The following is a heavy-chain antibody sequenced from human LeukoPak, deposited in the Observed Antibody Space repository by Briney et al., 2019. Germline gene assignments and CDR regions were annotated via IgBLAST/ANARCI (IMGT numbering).Heavy chain of an antibody. J-gene: IGHJ4*02. Sequence: ASVKVSCKASGYTFTGYCMHWVRQAPGQGLEWMGWINPNSGGTNYAQKFQGRVTMTRDTSISTAYMELSRLRSDDTAVYYCARGSSLRLWFGELSYYFDYWGQGTLVTVSS. CDR3: ARGSSLRLWFGELSYYFDY. D-gene: IGHD3-10*01. CDR1: GYTFTGYC. V-gene: IGHV1-2*02. CDR2: INPNSGGT.